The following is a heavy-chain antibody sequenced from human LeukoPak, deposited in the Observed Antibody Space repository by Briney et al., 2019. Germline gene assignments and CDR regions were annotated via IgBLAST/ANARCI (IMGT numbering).Heavy chain of an antibody. D-gene: IGHD6-13*01. Sequence: SETLSLTCTVSGGSISGYYWSWIRQPPGKGLEWIGYIYDSGSTNYNPSLKSRATISVDTSKNQFSLKLSSVTAADTAVYYCARDLLSSSWVYFQHWGQGTLVTVSS. CDR1: GGSISGYY. V-gene: IGHV4-59*01. J-gene: IGHJ1*01. CDR3: ARDLLSSSWVYFQH. CDR2: IYDSGST.